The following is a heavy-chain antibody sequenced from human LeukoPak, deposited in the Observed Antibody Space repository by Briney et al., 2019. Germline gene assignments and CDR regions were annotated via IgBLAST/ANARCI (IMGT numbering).Heavy chain of an antibody. CDR1: GFTFSSYR. V-gene: IGHV3-21*04. D-gene: IGHD3-10*01. J-gene: IGHJ5*02. Sequence: GESLRLSCAASGFTFSSYRMNWVRQAPGKGLECVSSISSSSSYIHYADLVKGRFTISRDNSKNTLYLQMNSLRAEDTAVYYCAKYTYYYGSGSSHNWFDPWGQGTLVTVSS. CDR3: AKYTYYYGSGSSHNWFDP. CDR2: ISSSSSYI.